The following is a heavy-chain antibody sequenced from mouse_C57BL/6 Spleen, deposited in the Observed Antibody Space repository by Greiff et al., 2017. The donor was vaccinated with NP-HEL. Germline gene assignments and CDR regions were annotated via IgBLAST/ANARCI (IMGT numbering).Heavy chain of an antibody. CDR2: INPNNGGT. Sequence: VQLQQSGPELVKPGASVKIPCKASGYTFTDYNMDWVKQSHGKSLEWIGAINPNNGGTIYNQKFKGKATLTVDKSSSTAYMELRSLTSEDTAVYYCARRGYGSSYNFDYWGQGTTLTVSS. J-gene: IGHJ2*01. CDR3: ARRGYGSSYNFDY. CDR1: GYTFTDYN. D-gene: IGHD1-1*01. V-gene: IGHV1-18*01.